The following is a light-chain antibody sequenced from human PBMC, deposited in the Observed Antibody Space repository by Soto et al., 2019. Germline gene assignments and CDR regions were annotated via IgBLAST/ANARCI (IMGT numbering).Light chain of an antibody. CDR3: AAWDDSLNGL. CDR1: SSNIGSNT. V-gene: IGLV1-44*01. J-gene: IGLJ2*01. Sequence: QSVLTQPPATSGTPGQRVTIYCSGSSSNIGSNTVNWYQQLPGTAPKLLIYSNNQRPSGAPDRFSGSKSGTSASLAISGLQSEDEAAYYCAAWDDSLNGLFGGGTKVTVL. CDR2: SNN.